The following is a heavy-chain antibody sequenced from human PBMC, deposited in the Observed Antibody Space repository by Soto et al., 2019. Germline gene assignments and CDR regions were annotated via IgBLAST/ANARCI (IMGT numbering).Heavy chain of an antibody. J-gene: IGHJ6*02. Sequence: QLQLQESGSGLVKPSQTLSLTCAVSGGSISSGGYSWSWIRQPPGKGLEWIGYIYHSGSTYYNPSPQSRVTIPVDRSKNQFSLKLSSVTAADTAVYYCARAHYGDYGYGMDVWGQGTTVTVSS. CDR2: IYHSGST. D-gene: IGHD4-17*01. V-gene: IGHV4-30-2*01. CDR1: GGSISSGGYS. CDR3: ARAHYGDYGYGMDV.